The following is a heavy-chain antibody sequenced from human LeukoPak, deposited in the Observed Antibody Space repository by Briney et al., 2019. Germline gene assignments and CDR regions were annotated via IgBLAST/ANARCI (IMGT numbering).Heavy chain of an antibody. CDR2: IYNSGST. J-gene: IGHJ4*02. CDR3: ARADYSDSGIYFYFDY. Sequence: SQTLSLTCTVSGGSISSGDYYWGWIRQPPGKGLEWIGYIYNSGSTYYNPSLKSRVSISVDTSKNQFSLKLSSVTAADTAVYYCARADYSDSGIYFYFDYWGQGPLVTVSS. CDR1: GGSISSGDYY. D-gene: IGHD3-10*01. V-gene: IGHV4-30-4*01.